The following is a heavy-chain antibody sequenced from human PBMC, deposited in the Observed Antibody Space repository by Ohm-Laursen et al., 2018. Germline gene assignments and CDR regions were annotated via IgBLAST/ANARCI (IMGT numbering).Heavy chain of an antibody. Sequence: SETLSLTRAVYGGSFSGYYWSWIRQPPGKGLEWIGEINHSGSTNYNPSLKSRVTISVDTSKNQFSLKLSSVTAADTAVYYCARGFSGWWGRIDYWGQGILVTVSS. CDR3: ARGFSGWWGRIDY. CDR2: INHSGST. J-gene: IGHJ4*02. V-gene: IGHV4-34*01. CDR1: GGSFSGYY. D-gene: IGHD6-19*01.